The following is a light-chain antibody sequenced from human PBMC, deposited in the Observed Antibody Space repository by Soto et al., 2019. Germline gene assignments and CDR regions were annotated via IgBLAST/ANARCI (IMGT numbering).Light chain of an antibody. CDR3: SSYTSSSTLGV. V-gene: IGLV2-14*01. Sequence: QSVLTQPASVSGSPGQSITISCTGTSSDVGGYNYVSWYQQHPGKAPKLMIYEVSNRPSGDSNRFSGSKSGNTASLTIHGLQGEDEADYYCSSYTSSSTLGVFGTGTKVTV. CDR1: SSDVGGYNY. J-gene: IGLJ1*01. CDR2: EVS.